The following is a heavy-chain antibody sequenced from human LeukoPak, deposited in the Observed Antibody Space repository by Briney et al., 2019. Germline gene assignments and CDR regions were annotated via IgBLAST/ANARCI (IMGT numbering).Heavy chain of an antibody. CDR3: ARNSYGPTISDY. V-gene: IGHV4-39*01. CDR2: IYYSGST. D-gene: IGHD5-18*01. J-gene: IGHJ4*02. Sequence: PSETLSLTCTVSGGSISSSSYYWGWIRQPPGKGLEWIGSIYYSGSTYYNPSLKSRVTISVDPSKNQFSLKLSSVTAADTAVYYCARNSYGPTISDYWGQGTLVTVSS. CDR1: GGSISSSSYY.